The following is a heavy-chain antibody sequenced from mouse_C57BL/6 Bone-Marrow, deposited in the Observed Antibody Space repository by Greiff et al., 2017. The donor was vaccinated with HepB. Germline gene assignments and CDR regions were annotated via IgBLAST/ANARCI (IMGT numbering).Heavy chain of an antibody. D-gene: IGHD2-12*01. Sequence: VHLVESGAELARPGASVKLSCKASGYTFTSYGISWVKQRTGQGLEWIGEIYPRSGNTYYNEKFKGKATLTADKSSSTAYMELRSLTSEDSAVYFCARDLRRGYWGQGTTLTVSS. CDR1: GYTFTSYG. CDR2: IYPRSGNT. J-gene: IGHJ2*01. CDR3: ARDLRRGY. V-gene: IGHV1-81*01.